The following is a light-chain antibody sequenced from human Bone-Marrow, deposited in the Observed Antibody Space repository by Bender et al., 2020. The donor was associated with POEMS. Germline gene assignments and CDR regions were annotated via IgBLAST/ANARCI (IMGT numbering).Light chain of an antibody. J-gene: IGLJ3*02. V-gene: IGLV1-44*01. CDR3: AAWEDSLNGWV. CDR2: SNN. CDR1: SSNIGTNP. Sequence: QSVLTQPPSASGTPGQRVTISCSGSSSNIGTNPVNWYQQFPGTAPKLLIYSNNQRPSGVPDRFSGSKSGTSASLAISGLQSEDEADYYCAAWEDSLNGWVFGGGTKLTVL.